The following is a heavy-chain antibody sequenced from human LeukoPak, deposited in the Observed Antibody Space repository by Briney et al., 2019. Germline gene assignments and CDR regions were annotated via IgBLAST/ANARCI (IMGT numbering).Heavy chain of an antibody. J-gene: IGHJ4*02. D-gene: IGHD3-22*01. CDR2: IWYEGSNK. CDR1: GFTFSSYG. CDR3: AASSSGYCDY. V-gene: IGHV3-33*03. Sequence: GGALRLSCAASGFTFSSYGMHWVRQAPGKGLEWVAVIWYEGSNKYYAESVRGRFTISRDNSKNTLYLQMKSLRAEDTAVYYCAASSSGYCDYWGQGTLVTVSS.